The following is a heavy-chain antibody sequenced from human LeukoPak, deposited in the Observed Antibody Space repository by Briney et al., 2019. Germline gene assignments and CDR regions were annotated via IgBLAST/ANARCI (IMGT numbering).Heavy chain of an antibody. V-gene: IGHV3-23*01. CDR1: GFTFSSYA. CDR2: FSGSGGST. Sequence: GGSLRLSCAASGFTFSSYAMSWVRQAPGKGLECISGFSGSGGSTYYADSVKGRFTISRDNSKNTLYLQMNSLRAEDTAVYYCAIFSLGEYQLLNDYWGQGTLVTVSS. J-gene: IGHJ4*02. CDR3: AIFSLGEYQLLNDY. D-gene: IGHD2-2*01.